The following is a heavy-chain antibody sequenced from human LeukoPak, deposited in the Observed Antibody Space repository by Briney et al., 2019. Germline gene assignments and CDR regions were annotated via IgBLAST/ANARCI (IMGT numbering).Heavy chain of an antibody. D-gene: IGHD2-8*01. CDR1: GSSISSGGEY. Sequence: SQTLSLTCTVSGSSISSGGEYWSWLRHLPGKGLEWIGYVYYSGSTYYNPSLESRITMSVDTTENQFSLKLTSVTAADTAVYYCARHNGQYYYYYGMDVWGHGTTVTVSS. CDR3: ARHNGQYYYYYGMDV. CDR2: VYYSGST. J-gene: IGHJ6*02. V-gene: IGHV4-31*03.